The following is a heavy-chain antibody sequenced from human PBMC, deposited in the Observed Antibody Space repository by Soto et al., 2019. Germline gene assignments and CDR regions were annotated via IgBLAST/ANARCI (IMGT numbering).Heavy chain of an antibody. CDR1: GYNVSSISVA. J-gene: IGHJ6*02. Sequence: SQTLSLTCAISGYNVSSISVAWNWIRQSPSRGLEWLGRTYHRSKWYNEYAESVRGRITINPDTSKNRFSLQLNSVTPEDTAVYYCARVDYGMAVWGQGTTVTVSS. CDR3: ARVDYGMAV. V-gene: IGHV6-1*01. CDR2: TYHRSKWYN.